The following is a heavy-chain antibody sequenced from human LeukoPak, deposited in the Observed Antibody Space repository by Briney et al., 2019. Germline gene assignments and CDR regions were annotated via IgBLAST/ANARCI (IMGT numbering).Heavy chain of an antibody. CDR2: TNPYSGDT. CDR3: ARGGSSGWYYFDY. J-gene: IGHJ4*02. D-gene: IGHD6-19*01. CDR1: GYTFTGYY. Sequence: GASVKVSCKASGYTFTGYYMHWVRQAPGQGLEWMGWTNPYSGDTNYAQKFQGRVTMTRDTSISTAYMELSRLRSDDTAVYYCARGGSSGWYYFDYWGQGTLVTVSS. V-gene: IGHV1-2*02.